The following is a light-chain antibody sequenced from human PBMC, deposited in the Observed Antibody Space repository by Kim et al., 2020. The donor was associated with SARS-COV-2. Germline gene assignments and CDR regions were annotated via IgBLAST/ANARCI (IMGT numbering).Light chain of an antibody. V-gene: IGLV1-40*01. CDR3: HSHDSSLSAYV. CDR1: RSNIGAGDD. J-gene: IGLJ1*01. CDR2: GNN. Sequence: QRVTISCITSRSNIGAGDDVHWYQQRPGTAPKLLIYGNNIRPSGVPDRFSGFQSGTSASLAIAGLQSEDEADYYCHSHDSSLSAYVFGTGTKVTVL.